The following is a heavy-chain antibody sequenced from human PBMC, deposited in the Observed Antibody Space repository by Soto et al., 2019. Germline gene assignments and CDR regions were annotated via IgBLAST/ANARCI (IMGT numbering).Heavy chain of an antibody. CDR3: ARERYCGGDCYSPMDYYYGMDV. CDR2: ISSSSSTI. V-gene: IGHV3-48*01. J-gene: IGHJ6*02. Sequence: EVQLVESGGGLVQPGGSLRLSCAASGFTFSSYSMNWVRQAPGKGLEWVSYISSSSSTIYYADSVKGRFTISRDNAKNSLYLQMNSLRAEDTAVYYCARERYCGGDCYSPMDYYYGMDVWGQGTTVTVSS. CDR1: GFTFSSYS. D-gene: IGHD2-21*02.